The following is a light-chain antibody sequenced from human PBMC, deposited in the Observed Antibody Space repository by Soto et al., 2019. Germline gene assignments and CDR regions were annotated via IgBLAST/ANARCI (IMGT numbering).Light chain of an antibody. Sequence: QSALTQPASVSGSPGQSITISCTGTSSDVGAYTFVSWYQQHPDKVPKLMIFDVSRRPSGVSDRFSGSKSGNTASLTISGLQPEDEADYDCSSYTSSSTHVFGSGTKLTVL. CDR1: SSDVGAYTF. CDR2: DVS. J-gene: IGLJ1*01. CDR3: SSYTSSSTHV. V-gene: IGLV2-14*03.